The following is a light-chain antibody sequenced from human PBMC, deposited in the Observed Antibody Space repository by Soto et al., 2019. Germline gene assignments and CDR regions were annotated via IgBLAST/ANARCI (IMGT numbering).Light chain of an antibody. CDR3: SAYTNIGTLV. J-gene: IGLJ3*02. CDR2: EVS. Sequence: QSALTQPASVSGSPGQSITISCTGTRDDVGGYNYVSWYQQYPGKAPKLMIYEVSYRPSGVSNRFSGSRSGHMASLSISGLQAEDEADYYCSAYTNIGTLVFGGGTKLTVL. V-gene: IGLV2-14*01. CDR1: RDDVGGYNY.